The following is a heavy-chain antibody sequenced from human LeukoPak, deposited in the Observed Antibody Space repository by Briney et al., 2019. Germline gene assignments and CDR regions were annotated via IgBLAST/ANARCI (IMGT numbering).Heavy chain of an antibody. CDR3: ARDVGYSSSAGYFDY. CDR2: IIPIFGTA. D-gene: IGHD6-6*01. Sequence: ASVKVSCKASGGTFSSYAISWVRQAPGQGLEWMGGIIPIFGTADYAQKFQGRVTITADKSTSTAYMELSSLRSEDTAVYYCARDVGYSSSAGYFDYWGQGTLVTVSS. V-gene: IGHV1-69*06. J-gene: IGHJ4*02. CDR1: GGTFSSYA.